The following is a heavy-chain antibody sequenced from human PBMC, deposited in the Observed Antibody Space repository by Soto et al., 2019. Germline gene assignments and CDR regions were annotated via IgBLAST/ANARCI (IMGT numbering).Heavy chain of an antibody. CDR2: ISYDGSNK. CDR3: AREGAVAGYFQH. V-gene: IGHV3-30-3*01. Sequence: QVQLVESGGGVVQPGRSLRLSCAASGFTFSSYAMHWVRQAPGKGLEWVAVISYDGSNKYYADSVKGRFTISRDNSKNTLYRQMNSLRAEDTAVYYCAREGAVAGYFQHWGQGTLVTVSS. D-gene: IGHD6-19*01. J-gene: IGHJ1*01. CDR1: GFTFSSYA.